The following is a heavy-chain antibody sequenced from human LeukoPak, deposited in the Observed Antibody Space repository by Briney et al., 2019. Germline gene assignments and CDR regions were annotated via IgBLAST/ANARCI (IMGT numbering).Heavy chain of an antibody. J-gene: IGHJ5*02. D-gene: IGHD3-22*01. V-gene: IGHV1-18*01. CDR3: ARGPTYYYDSSGPRRAFDP. CDR1: GYTFTSYG. CDR2: ISAYNGNT. Sequence: VASVKVSCKASGYTFTSYGISWVRQAPGQGLEWMGWISAYNGNTNYAQKLQGRVTMTTDTSTSTAYMELRSLRSDDTAVYYCARGPTYYYDSSGPRRAFDPWGQGTLVTVSS.